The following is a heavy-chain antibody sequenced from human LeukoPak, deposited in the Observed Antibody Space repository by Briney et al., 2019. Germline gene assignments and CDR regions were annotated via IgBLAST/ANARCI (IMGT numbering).Heavy chain of an antibody. Sequence: SETLSLTCTVSGDSVSSGSFYWGWIRQPPGKVLEWIGNIYYGGSTYYNPSLKSRVTISVDTSKNQFSLKLTSVTAADTAVYYCAGGLGYCASASCLNWFDPWGQGTLVTVSS. D-gene: IGHD2-2*01. CDR2: IYYGGST. CDR1: GDSVSSGSFY. CDR3: AGGLGYCASASCLNWFDP. J-gene: IGHJ5*02. V-gene: IGHV4-39*01.